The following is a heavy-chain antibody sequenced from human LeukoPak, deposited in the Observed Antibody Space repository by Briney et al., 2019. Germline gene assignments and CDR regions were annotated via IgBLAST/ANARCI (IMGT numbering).Heavy chain of an antibody. Sequence: PSETLPLTCAVYGGSFSGYYWSWIRQPPGKGLEWIGEINHSGSTNYNPSLKSRVTISVDTSKNQFSLKLSSVTAADTAVYYCARYLHISAPFDVWGQGTLVTVSS. CDR3: ARYLHISAPFDV. V-gene: IGHV4-34*01. CDR2: INHSGST. D-gene: IGHD2-21*01. CDR1: GGSFSGYY. J-gene: IGHJ4*02.